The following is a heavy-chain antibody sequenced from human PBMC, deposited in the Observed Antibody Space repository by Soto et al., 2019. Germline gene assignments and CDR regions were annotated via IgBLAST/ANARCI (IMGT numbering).Heavy chain of an antibody. D-gene: IGHD7-27*01. CDR1: GGSMSPYY. CDR2: IYYRGNT. Sequence: SETLYLTCSVFGGSMSPYYWSWIRQSPGKGLEWIANIYYRGNTNYNPSLESRVTISIDTSKNQFSLKLNSLTAADTAVYYCAGHSKKTGDFDYYYGMDVWGQGTTVTVSS. CDR3: AGHSKKTGDFDYYYGMDV. V-gene: IGHV4-59*08. J-gene: IGHJ6*02.